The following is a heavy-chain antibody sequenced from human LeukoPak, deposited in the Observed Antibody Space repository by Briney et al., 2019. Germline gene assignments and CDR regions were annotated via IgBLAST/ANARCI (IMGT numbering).Heavy chain of an antibody. J-gene: IGHJ4*02. Sequence: GGSLRLSCAASGFTFSNAWMSWVRQAPGKGLEWVGRIKSKTDGGTTDYAAPVKGRFTISRDDSKNTLYPQMNSLKTEDTAVYYCTTAWAWGFTPFDYWGQGTLVTVSS. CDR3: TTAWAWGFTPFDY. V-gene: IGHV3-15*01. D-gene: IGHD7-27*01. CDR1: GFTFSNAW. CDR2: IKSKTDGGTT.